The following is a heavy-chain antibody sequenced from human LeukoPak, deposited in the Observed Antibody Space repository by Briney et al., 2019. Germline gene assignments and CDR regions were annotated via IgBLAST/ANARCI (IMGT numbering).Heavy chain of an antibody. CDR2: INHSGST. CDR1: GGSFSGYY. Sequence: SETLSPTCAVYGGSFSGYYWSWIRQPPGKGLEWIGEINHSGSTNYNPSLKSRVTISVDTSKNQFSLKLSSVTAADTAVYYCARGSQLLLIDYWGQGTLVTVSS. CDR3: ARGSQLLLIDY. V-gene: IGHV4-34*01. J-gene: IGHJ4*02. D-gene: IGHD2-2*01.